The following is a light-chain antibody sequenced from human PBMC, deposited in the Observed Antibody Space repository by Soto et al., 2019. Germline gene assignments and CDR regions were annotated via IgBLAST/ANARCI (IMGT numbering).Light chain of an antibody. V-gene: IGKV4-1*01. CDR2: WAS. J-gene: IGKJ1*01. CDR1: QSVLYSPNNKNY. Sequence: DIVMTQSPDSLVVSLGERATINCKSSQSVLYSPNNKNYVAWYQQKPGQPPKLLIYWASTRESGVPDRFSGSGSGTDFTLTISSLQVEDVAVYYCQQYYSPPWTFGQGTKVEIK. CDR3: QQYYSPPWT.